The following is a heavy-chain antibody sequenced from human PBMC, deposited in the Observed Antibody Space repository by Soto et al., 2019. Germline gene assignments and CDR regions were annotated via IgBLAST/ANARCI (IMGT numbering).Heavy chain of an antibody. V-gene: IGHV3-23*01. CDR3: ATDARVEGYSDFDY. J-gene: IGHJ4*02. CDR2: IYGNGGGT. D-gene: IGHD6-6*01. Sequence: PAGPLRLSCAGFGFTFSTYSMNWLRQAPGKGLEWVSGIYGNGGGTFYADSVKGRFTISRDNSKNTLYLQMNSLRAEATAVYYCATDARVEGYSDFDYWCQETLVTVSS. CDR1: GFTFSTYS.